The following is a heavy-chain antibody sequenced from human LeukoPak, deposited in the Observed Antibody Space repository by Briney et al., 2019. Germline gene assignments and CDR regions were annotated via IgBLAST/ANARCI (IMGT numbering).Heavy chain of an antibody. J-gene: IGHJ6*03. D-gene: IGHD3-22*01. CDR3: AREAMIVVKGYMDV. V-gene: IGHV4-31*03. CDR1: GGSISSGGYY. Sequence: SETLSLTCTVSGGSISSGGYYWSWIRQHPGKGLEWIGYIYYSGSTYYNPSLKSRVTISVDTSKNQFSLKLSSVTAADTAVYYCAREAMIVVKGYMDVRGKGTTVTVSS. CDR2: IYYSGST.